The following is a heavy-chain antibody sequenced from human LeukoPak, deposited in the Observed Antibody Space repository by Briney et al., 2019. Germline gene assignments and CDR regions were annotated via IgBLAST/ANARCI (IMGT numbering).Heavy chain of an antibody. CDR2: IGAYNGNT. D-gene: IGHD3-3*01. CDR1: GYTFSRNG. V-gene: IGHV1-18*01. Sequence: ASVKVSCKASGYTFSRNGVSWVRQAPGQGLEWMGWIGAYNGNTKYVQKFQGRVTMTTDTSTSTAYMELRSLRSDDTAVYYCAKDHDFDFDYWGQGTLVTVS. J-gene: IGHJ4*02. CDR3: AKDHDFDFDY.